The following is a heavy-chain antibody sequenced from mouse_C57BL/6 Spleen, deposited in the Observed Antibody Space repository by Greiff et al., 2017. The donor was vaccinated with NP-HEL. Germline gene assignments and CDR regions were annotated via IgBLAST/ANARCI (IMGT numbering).Heavy chain of an antibody. D-gene: IGHD1-1*01. CDR3: ARVYYGSSYRYFDV. V-gene: IGHV3-6*01. CDR1: GYSITSGYY. Sequence: EVQLVESGPGLVKPSQSLSLTCSVTGYSITSGYYWNWIRQFPGNKLEWMGYISYDGSNNYNPSLKNRISITRDTSKNQFFLKLNSVTTEDTATYYCARVYYGSSYRYFDVWGTGTTVTVSS. CDR2: ISYDGSN. J-gene: IGHJ1*03.